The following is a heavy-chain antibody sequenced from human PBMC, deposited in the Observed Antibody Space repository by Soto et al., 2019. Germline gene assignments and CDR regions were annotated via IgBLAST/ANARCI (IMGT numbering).Heavy chain of an antibody. J-gene: IGHJ4*02. CDR1: GYIFTGYY. CDR2: INPNTGGT. CDR3: ARAPVRGVTFFEY. D-gene: IGHD3-10*01. V-gene: IGHV1-2*04. Sequence: ASVKVSCKASGYIFTGYYMHWVRQAPGQGLEWMGWINPNTGGTNYAQKFRGWVTMTRDTSISTAYMELNRQRSDDTAVYYCARAPVRGVTFFEYWGQGSLVTVSS.